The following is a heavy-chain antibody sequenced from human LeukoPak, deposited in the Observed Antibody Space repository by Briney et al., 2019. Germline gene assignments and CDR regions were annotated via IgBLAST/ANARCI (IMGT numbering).Heavy chain of an antibody. CDR2: INPSGGST. Sequence: ASVKVSCKASGYTFTSYYIHWVRQAPGQGLEWMGIINPSGGSTTYAQKFQGRVTMSRDTSTSTIYMELSSLRSEDTAVYYCARDTEDFDYWGQGTLVTVSS. V-gene: IGHV1-46*01. J-gene: IGHJ4*02. CDR1: GYTFTSYY. CDR3: ARDTEDFDY.